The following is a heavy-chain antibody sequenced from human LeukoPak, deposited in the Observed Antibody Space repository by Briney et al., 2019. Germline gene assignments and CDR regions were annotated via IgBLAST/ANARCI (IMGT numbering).Heavy chain of an antibody. J-gene: IGHJ1*01. CDR1: GFTFSSYG. CDR2: IRYDGSNK. V-gene: IGHV3-30*02. Sequence: PGGSLRLSCAASGFTFSSYGMHWVRQAPGKGLEWVAFIRYDGSNKYCADSVKGRFTISRDNSKNTLYLQMNSLRAEDTAVYYCAKVGAYYYDSSGYYHAEYFQHWGQGTLVTVSS. D-gene: IGHD3-22*01. CDR3: AKVGAYYYDSSGYYHAEYFQH.